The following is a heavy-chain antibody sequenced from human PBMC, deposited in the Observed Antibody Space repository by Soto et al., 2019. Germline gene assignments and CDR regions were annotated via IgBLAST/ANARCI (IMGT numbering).Heavy chain of an antibody. D-gene: IGHD2-15*01. Sequence: SETLSLTCAVSGGSISSDGYSWSWIRQPPGKDLEWIGHMHHSGRTHYNPSLKSRVAISVDTSKNQFSLYLNSVTAADTAVYYCARWVEVSLDYFDSWGQGTPVTVSS. V-gene: IGHV4-30-2*05. CDR1: GGSISSDGYS. CDR3: ARWVEVSLDYFDS. CDR2: MHHSGRT. J-gene: IGHJ4*02.